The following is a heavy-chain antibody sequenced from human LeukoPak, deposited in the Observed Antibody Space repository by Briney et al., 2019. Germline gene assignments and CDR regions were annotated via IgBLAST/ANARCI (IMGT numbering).Heavy chain of an antibody. Sequence: GGSLRLSCAASGFTVSSNFMSWVRQAPGKGLEWVSVIYSGTNTYYADSVKGRFTISRDSSKNTLYLQMNSLRAEDTAVYYCARGHADYSGSWYGRFDYWGQGTLVTVSS. V-gene: IGHV3-53*01. D-gene: IGHD6-13*01. CDR3: ARGHADYSGSWYGRFDY. CDR2: IYSGTNT. J-gene: IGHJ4*02. CDR1: GFTVSSNF.